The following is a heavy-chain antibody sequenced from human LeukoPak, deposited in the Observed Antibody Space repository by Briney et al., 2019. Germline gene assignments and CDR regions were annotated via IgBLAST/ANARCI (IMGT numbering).Heavy chain of an antibody. CDR1: GFTFSGSA. D-gene: IGHD2-15*01. V-gene: IGHV3-73*01. J-gene: IGHJ4*02. Sequence: GGSLKLSCAASGFTFSGSAMHWVRQASGKGLEWVGRIRSKANSYATAYAASVKGRFTISRDDSKNTAYLQMNSLKTEDTAVYYCATDHIAPSPGGYWGQGTLVTVSS. CDR2: IRSKANSYAT. CDR3: ATDHIAPSPGGY.